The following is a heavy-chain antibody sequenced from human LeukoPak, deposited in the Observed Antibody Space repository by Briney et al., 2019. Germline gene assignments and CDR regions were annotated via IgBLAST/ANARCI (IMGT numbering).Heavy chain of an antibody. CDR1: GFTFTTYW. CDR2: IKQDGSEA. Sequence: GGSLRLSCTASGFTFTTYWMAWVRQAPGKGLEWVANIKQDGSEAYYAESVRGRFTISRDNAKNSLYLQTNSLRAEDTSVYYCSNGIYDKSYWGQGTLVTVSS. D-gene: IGHD3-22*01. V-gene: IGHV3-7*01. J-gene: IGHJ4*02. CDR3: SNGIYDKSY.